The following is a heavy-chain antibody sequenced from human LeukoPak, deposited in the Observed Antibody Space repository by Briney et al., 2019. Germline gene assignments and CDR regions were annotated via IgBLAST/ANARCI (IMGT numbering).Heavy chain of an antibody. V-gene: IGHV3-30*02. D-gene: IGHD2-2*01. CDR1: GFTFSSYG. J-gene: IGHJ4*02. CDR2: IRYDGSNK. CDR3: AKDRIVVVPAAMGVLDY. Sequence: GGSLRLSCAASGFTFSSYGTHWVRQAPGKGLEWVAFIRYDGSNKYYADSVKGRFTISRDNSKNTLYLQMNSLRAEDTAVYYCAKDRIVVVPAAMGVLDYWGQGTLVTVSS.